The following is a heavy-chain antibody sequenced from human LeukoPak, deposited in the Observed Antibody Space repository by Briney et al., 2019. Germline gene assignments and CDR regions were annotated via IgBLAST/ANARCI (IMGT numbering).Heavy chain of an antibody. J-gene: IGHJ3*02. CDR3: ARPGYCSGDTCYVAFDI. CDR2: INSDGSST. CDR1: GFTFSSYS. V-gene: IGHV3-74*01. Sequence: GGSLRLSCAASGFTFSSYSMNWVRQAPGKGLVWVSRINSDGSSTSYADSVKGRFTISRDNAKNSLYLQMNSLRAEDTAVYYCARPGYCSGDTCYVAFDIWGQGTMVTVSS. D-gene: IGHD2-15*01.